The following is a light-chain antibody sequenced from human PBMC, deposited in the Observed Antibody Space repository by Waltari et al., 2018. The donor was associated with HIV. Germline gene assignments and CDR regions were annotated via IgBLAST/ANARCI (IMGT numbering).Light chain of an antibody. CDR1: QVVSSN. J-gene: IGKJ1*01. V-gene: IGKV3-15*01. CDR2: AAS. CDR3: QQYVEWPLT. Sequence: EIVMTQSPPTLSVSPGQTVTLPCRASQVVSSNVAWYQQKPGQSPRLLIFAASTRATGVPARFSGNGFGTDFTLSITNLQSEDFAVYHCQQYVEWPLTFGQGTKLEV.